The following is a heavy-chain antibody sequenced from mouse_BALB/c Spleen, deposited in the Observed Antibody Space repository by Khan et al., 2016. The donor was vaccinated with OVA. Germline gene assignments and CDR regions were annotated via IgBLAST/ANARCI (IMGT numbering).Heavy chain of an antibody. Sequence: QIQLVQSGPELKKPGETVKISCKASGYTFTNNGMNWVKQAPGKGLKWMGWINTDTGEPTYSADFKGRFACSLETSASTAYLRNNNLRNEDTSTYFCARVGYSGTVDYWGQGTSVTVSS. CDR3: ARVGYSGTVDY. D-gene: IGHD2-3*01. CDR1: GYTFTNNG. CDR2: INTDTGEP. J-gene: IGHJ4*01. V-gene: IGHV9-3-1*01.